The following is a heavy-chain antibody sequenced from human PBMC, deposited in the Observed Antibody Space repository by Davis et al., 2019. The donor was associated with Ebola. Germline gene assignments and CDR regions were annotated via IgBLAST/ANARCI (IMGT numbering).Heavy chain of an antibody. V-gene: IGHV1-18*04. Sequence: ASVKVSCKASGYTFTSYGISWVRQAPGQGLEWMGWISAYNGNTDYAQNFQGRVTVTTDTSTSTAYMELRSLRSDDTAVYYCARDIGYSFGSGSYSKYDYWGQGTLVTVSS. CDR2: ISAYNGNT. D-gene: IGHD3-10*01. CDR3: ARDIGYSFGSGSYSKYDY. J-gene: IGHJ4*02. CDR1: GYTFTSYG.